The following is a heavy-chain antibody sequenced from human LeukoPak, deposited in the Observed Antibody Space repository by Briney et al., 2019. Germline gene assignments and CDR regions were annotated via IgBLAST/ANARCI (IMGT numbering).Heavy chain of an antibody. D-gene: IGHD1-14*01. CDR1: GGTFSSYA. J-gene: IGHJ6*03. V-gene: IGHV1-69*06. CDR3: ASGIREIYYYYYYYMDV. Sequence: SVKVSCKASGGTFSSYAISWVRQAPGQGLEWMGGIIPIFGTANYAQKFQGRVTITADKSTSTAYMELSSLRSEDTAVYYCASGIREIYYYYYYYMDVWGKGTTVTISS. CDR2: IIPIFGTA.